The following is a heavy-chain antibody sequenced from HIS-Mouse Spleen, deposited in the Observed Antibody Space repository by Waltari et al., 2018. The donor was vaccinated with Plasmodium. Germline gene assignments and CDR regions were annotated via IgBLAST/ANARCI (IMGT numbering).Heavy chain of an antibody. CDR2: IKQDGSEK. Sequence: EVQLVESGGGLVQPGGSLRLSCAASGCTFSSYWMSWVRQAPGEGLEWVANIKQDGSEKYYVDSVKGRFTISRDNAKNSLYLQMNSLRAEDTAVYYCASSWYWYFDLWGRGTLVTVSS. V-gene: IGHV3-7*01. J-gene: IGHJ2*01. CDR1: GCTFSSYW. CDR3: ASSWYWYFDL. D-gene: IGHD6-13*01.